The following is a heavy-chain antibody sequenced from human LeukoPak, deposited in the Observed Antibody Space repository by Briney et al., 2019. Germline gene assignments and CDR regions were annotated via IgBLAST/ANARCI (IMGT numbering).Heavy chain of an antibody. V-gene: IGHV1-69*01. D-gene: IGHD5-24*01. Sequence: IIPIFGTANYAQKFQGRVTITADESTSTAYMELSSLRSEDTAVYYCARVEMATISGYAFDIWGQGTMVTVSS. CDR2: IIPIFGTA. CDR3: ARVEMATISGYAFDI. J-gene: IGHJ3*02.